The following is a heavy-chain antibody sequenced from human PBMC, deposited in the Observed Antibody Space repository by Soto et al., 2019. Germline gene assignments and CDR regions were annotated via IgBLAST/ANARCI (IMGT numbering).Heavy chain of an antibody. CDR2: IYYSGST. CDR1: GGSISSYY. Sequence: SETLSLTCTVSGGSISSYYWSWIRQPPGKGLEWIGYIYYSGSTNYNPSLKSRVTISVDTSKNQFSLKLSSVTAADTAVYYCARNDGSGSYYNYYYYMDVWGKGTTVTVSS. V-gene: IGHV4-59*01. CDR3: ARNDGSGSYYNYYYYMDV. J-gene: IGHJ6*03. D-gene: IGHD3-10*01.